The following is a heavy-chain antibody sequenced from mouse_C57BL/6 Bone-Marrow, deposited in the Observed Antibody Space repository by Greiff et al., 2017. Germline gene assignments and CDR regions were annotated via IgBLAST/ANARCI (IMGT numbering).Heavy chain of an antibody. CDR2: IDPADSYT. CDR3: ARVGLYYYPDY. J-gene: IGHJ2*01. V-gene: IGHV1-69*01. Sequence: QVQLQQSGAELVMPGASVKLSCKASGYTFTSYWMHWVKQRPGQGLEWIGEIDPADSYTNYNEKFKGKSTLTVDKSSSTAYMQLSSLTSEDSAVXCCARVGLYYYPDYWGQGTTLTVSS. D-gene: IGHD1-1*01. CDR1: GYTFTSYW.